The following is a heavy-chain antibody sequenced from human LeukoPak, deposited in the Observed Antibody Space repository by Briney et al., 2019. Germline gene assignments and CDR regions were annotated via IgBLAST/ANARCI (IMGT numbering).Heavy chain of an antibody. CDR1: GFTFTSDA. CDR2: ISGSGGST. V-gene: IGHV3-23*01. Sequence: PGGSLRLSCAASGFTFTSDAMSWVRQAPGKGLEWVSAISGSGGSTYYADSVKGRFTISRDNSKNTLYLQMNSLRAEDTAVYYYAKEEDTAMGSDYWGQGTLVTVSS. J-gene: IGHJ4*02. D-gene: IGHD5-18*01. CDR3: AKEEDTAMGSDY.